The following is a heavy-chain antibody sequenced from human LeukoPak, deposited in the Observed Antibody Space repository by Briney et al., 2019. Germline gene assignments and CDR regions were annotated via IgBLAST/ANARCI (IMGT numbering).Heavy chain of an antibody. CDR3: AREGYSSSSGY. CDR1: GDSISSVNYY. J-gene: IGHJ4*02. D-gene: IGHD6-6*01. V-gene: IGHV4-61*02. CDR2: IYTSGST. Sequence: PSETLSLTCTVSGDSISSVNYYWSWIRQPAGKGLEWIGRIYTSGSTNYNPSLKSRVTISVDTSKNQFSLKLSSVTAADTAVYYCAREGYSSSSGYWGQGTLVTVSS.